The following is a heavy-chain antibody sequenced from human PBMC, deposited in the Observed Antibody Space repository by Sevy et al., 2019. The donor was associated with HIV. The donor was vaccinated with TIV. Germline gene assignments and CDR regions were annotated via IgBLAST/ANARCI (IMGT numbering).Heavy chain of an antibody. CDR1: GFTFSSYT. CDR2: ISGSGGST. D-gene: IGHD3-16*01. Sequence: GGSLRLSCAASGFTFSSYTMSWVRQAPGKGLEWVSAISGSGGSTYYADSVKGRFTISRDNSKNTLYLQMNSLRAEDMAVYYCAKDMTRTPTRYFDYWGQGTLVTVSS. CDR3: AKDMTRTPTRYFDY. V-gene: IGHV3-23*01. J-gene: IGHJ4*02.